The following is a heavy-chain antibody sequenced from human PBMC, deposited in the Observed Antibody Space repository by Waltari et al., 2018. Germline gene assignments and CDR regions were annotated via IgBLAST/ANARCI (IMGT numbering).Heavy chain of an antibody. V-gene: IGHV4-61*09. CDR3: ARGLTDIVLAAEFYYYYYGMDV. D-gene: IGHD5-12*01. J-gene: IGHJ6*02. Sequence: QVQLQESGPGLVKPSQTLSLTCTVSGGSISSGSYYWSWIRQPAGKGLEWIGYIYTSGGTNYNPSLKSRVTISVDTSKNQFSLKLSSVTAADTAVYYCARGLTDIVLAAEFYYYYYGMDVWGQGTTVTVSS. CDR1: GGSISSGSYY. CDR2: IYTSGGT.